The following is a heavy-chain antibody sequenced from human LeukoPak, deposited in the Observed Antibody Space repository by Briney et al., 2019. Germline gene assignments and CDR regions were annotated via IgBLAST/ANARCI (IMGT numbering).Heavy chain of an antibody. Sequence: GGSLRLSCTASGFTFGDYAMSWFRQAPGKGLEWVGFIRSKAYGGTTEYAASVKGRFTISRDDSKSIAYLQMNSLKTEDTAVYYCTRALGTSSGCRDYFDYWGQGTLVTVSS. CDR1: GFTFGDYA. CDR2: IRSKAYGGTT. J-gene: IGHJ4*02. D-gene: IGHD6-19*01. CDR3: TRALGTSSGCRDYFDY. V-gene: IGHV3-49*03.